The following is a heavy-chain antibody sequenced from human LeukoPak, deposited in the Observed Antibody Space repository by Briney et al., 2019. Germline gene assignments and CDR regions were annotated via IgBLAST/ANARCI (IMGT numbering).Heavy chain of an antibody. CDR1: GYTFTGYY. J-gene: IGHJ4*02. D-gene: IGHD3-22*01. CDR3: ASEPPYYDSSAPLLY. V-gene: IGHV1-46*01. CDR2: INPSGGST. Sequence: ASVKVSCKASGYTFTGYYMHWVRQAPGQGLEWMGIINPSGGSTSYAQKFQGRVTMTRDMSTSTVYMELSSLRSEDTAVYYCASEPPYYDSSAPLLYWGQGTLVTVSS.